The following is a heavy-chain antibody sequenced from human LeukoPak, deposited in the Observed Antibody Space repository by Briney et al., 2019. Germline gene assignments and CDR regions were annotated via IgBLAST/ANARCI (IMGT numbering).Heavy chain of an antibody. J-gene: IGHJ4*02. D-gene: IGHD6-13*01. CDR1: GYTFTGYF. V-gene: IGHV1-2*02. CDR2: INPNSGGT. Sequence: ASVKVSCKASGYTFTGYFMNWVRQAPGQGLEWMGWINPNSGGTNYAQNFQGRVTMTRDTSISTAYMELNRLRSDDTAVYYCARGAGDSSRYYFDYWGQGTLVTVS. CDR3: ARGAGDSSRYYFDY.